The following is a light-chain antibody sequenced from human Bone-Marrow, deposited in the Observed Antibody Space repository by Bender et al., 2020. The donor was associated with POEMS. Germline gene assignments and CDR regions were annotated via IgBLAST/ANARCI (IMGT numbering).Light chain of an antibody. CDR1: SCDIGGHKY. J-gene: IGLJ1*01. CDR2: EVS. V-gene: IGLV2-14*01. CDR3: NSFTNASTLV. Sequence: QSALTQPASVSGSPGQSITISCTGTSCDIGGHKYVSWYQQHPGKAPRLLIFEVSKWPSGVSNRYSGAKSGNSASLTISGLRSEDEADYYCNSFTNASTLVFGTGTRVTVL.